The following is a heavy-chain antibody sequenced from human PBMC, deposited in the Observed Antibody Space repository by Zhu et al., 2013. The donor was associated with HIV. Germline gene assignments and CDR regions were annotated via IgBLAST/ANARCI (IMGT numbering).Heavy chain of an antibody. CDR1: DYTFTTYG. Sequence: QVQLVQSGTEVKKPGASVKVSCKASDYTFTTYGITWVRQAPGQGLEWMGWISPYSGNTEYAQKFQDRVTMTTDTSTSTAYMELRSLRSDDTAVYFCAREFKSYASSFRQRGKYFDFWGQGTLVTVSS. CDR3: AREFKSYASSFRQRGKYFDF. CDR2: ISPYSGNT. D-gene: IGHD3-16*01. J-gene: IGHJ4*02. V-gene: IGHV1-18*01.